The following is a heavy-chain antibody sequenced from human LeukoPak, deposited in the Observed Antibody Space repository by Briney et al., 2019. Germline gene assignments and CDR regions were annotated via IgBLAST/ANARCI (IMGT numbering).Heavy chain of an antibody. CDR1: GFTFSTYG. CDR2: ISGNGGTT. D-gene: IGHD7-27*01. V-gene: IGHV3-23*01. CDR3: AKDRHWGLDY. Sequence: PGGSLRLFCAASGFTFSTYGMSWVRQAPGKGLEWVSAISGNGGTTYYADSVKGRFTISRDNSKNTLFLQMNTLRAEDTAVYYCAKDRHWGLDYWGQGALVTVSS. J-gene: IGHJ4*02.